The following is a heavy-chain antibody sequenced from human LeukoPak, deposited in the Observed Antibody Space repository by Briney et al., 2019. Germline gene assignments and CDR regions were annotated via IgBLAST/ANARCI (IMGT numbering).Heavy chain of an antibody. Sequence: SVKVSCKASGGTFSSYAISWVRQAPGQGLEWMGRIIPILGIANYAQKFQGRVTITADKSTSTAYMELSSLRSEDTAVYYCARGGIVVVPAAINWFDPWGQGTLVTVSS. CDR2: IIPILGIA. CDR1: GGTFSSYA. J-gene: IGHJ5*02. CDR3: ARGGIVVVPAAINWFDP. D-gene: IGHD2-2*02. V-gene: IGHV1-69*04.